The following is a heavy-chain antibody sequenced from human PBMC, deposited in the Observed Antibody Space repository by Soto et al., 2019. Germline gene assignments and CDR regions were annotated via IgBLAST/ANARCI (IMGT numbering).Heavy chain of an antibody. CDR2: INHSGST. V-gene: IGHV4-34*01. D-gene: IGHD6-13*01. Sequence: SETLSLTCAVYGGSFSGYYWSWIRQPPGKGLEWIGEINHSGSTNYNPSLKSRVTISVDTSKNQFSLKPSSVTAADTAVYYCARGGRYSSSWTPRAYYYGMDVWGQGTTVTVSS. CDR1: GGSFSGYY. CDR3: ARGGRYSSSWTPRAYYYGMDV. J-gene: IGHJ6*02.